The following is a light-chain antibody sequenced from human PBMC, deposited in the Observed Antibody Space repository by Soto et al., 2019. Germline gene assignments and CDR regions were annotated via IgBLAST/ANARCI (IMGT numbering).Light chain of an antibody. CDR1: SSNIGNNF. Sequence: QSVLTQPSSVSAAPGQTVTISCAGSSSNIGNNFVSWYQQLPGTAPKLLIYENNKRPSGIPDRFSGSKSGTSASLSITGLQTGDEAVYYCGTWDSSLTVWVFGGGTKVTVL. CDR2: ENN. J-gene: IGLJ3*02. CDR3: GTWDSSLTVWV. V-gene: IGLV1-51*02.